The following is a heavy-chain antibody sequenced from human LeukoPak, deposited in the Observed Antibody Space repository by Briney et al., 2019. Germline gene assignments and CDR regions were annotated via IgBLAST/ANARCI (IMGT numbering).Heavy chain of an antibody. D-gene: IGHD6-19*01. CDR3: AKSRGIAVAGLDY. CDR2: IWYDGSNK. Sequence: GGSLRLSCAASGFTFSSYGMHWVRQAPGKGLEWVAVIWYDGSNKYYADSVKGRFTISRDNSKNTLYPQMNSLRAEDTAVYYCAKSRGIAVAGLDYWGQGTLVTVSS. J-gene: IGHJ4*02. V-gene: IGHV3-33*06. CDR1: GFTFSSYG.